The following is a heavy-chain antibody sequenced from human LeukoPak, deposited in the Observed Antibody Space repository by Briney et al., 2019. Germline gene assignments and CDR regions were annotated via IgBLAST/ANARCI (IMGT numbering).Heavy chain of an antibody. CDR1: GYTFTNYA. CDR2: INTNTGNP. V-gene: IGHV7-4-1*02. D-gene: IGHD3-9*01. J-gene: IGHJ4*02. CDR3: ATSYYDILTGYFYLDY. Sequence: ASVTVSCKASGYTFTNYALNWVRQAPGQGLEWMGWINTNTGNPTYAQGFTGRFVFSLDPSVSTAYLQISSLKAEDTAVHYCATSYYDILTGYFYLDYWGQGSLVTVSS.